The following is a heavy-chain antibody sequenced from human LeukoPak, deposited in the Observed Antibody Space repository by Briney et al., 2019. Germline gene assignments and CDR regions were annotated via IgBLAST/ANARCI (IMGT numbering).Heavy chain of an antibody. CDR1: GFTFSSYE. CDR3: ARGGSYLSAFDI. J-gene: IGHJ3*02. CDR2: ISSSGSTI. Sequence: HAGGSLRLSCAASGFTFSSYEMNWVRQAPGKGLEWVSYISSSGSTIYYADSVKGRFTISRDNAKNSLYLQMNSLRAEDTAVYYCARGGSYLSAFDIWGQGTMVTVSS. D-gene: IGHD1-26*01. V-gene: IGHV3-48*03.